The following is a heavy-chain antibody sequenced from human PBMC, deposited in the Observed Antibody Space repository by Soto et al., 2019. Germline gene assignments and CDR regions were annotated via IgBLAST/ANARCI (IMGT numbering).Heavy chain of an antibody. Sequence: PSETLSLTCTVSGGSISSGGYSWSWIRQPPGKGLEWIGYIYHSGSTYYNPSLKSRVTISVDRSKNQFSLKLSSVTAADTAVYYCVREGSSPGGWFDPCGQGTLVTVSS. J-gene: IGHJ5*02. V-gene: IGHV4-30-2*01. CDR2: IYHSGST. CDR3: VREGSSPGGWFDP. D-gene: IGHD2-2*01. CDR1: GGSISSGGYS.